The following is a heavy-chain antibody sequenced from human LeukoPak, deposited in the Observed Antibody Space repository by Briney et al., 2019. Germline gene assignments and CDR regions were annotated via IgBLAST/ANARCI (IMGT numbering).Heavy chain of an antibody. CDR1: GGSISSYY. Sequence: SETLSLTCTVSGGSISSYYWSWIRQPPGKGLEWIGYIYYSGSTNYNPSLKSRVTISVDTSKNQFSLKLSSVTAADTAVYYCARHASLVHYYDSGGYYYWFDPWGQGTLVTVSS. V-gene: IGHV4-59*08. J-gene: IGHJ5*02. D-gene: IGHD3-22*01. CDR3: ARHASLVHYYDSGGYYYWFDP. CDR2: IYYSGST.